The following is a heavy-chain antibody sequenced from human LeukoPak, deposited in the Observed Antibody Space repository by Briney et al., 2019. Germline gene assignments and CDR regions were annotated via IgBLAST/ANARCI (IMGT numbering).Heavy chain of an antibody. CDR2: IDNSGFNT. Sequence: GGSLRLSCAGSGFNFCRYSMSWVRQSTGKGLEWVSSIDNSGFNTIYADSVKGRFTISRDNSKSTLFLQMNSLRAEDTALYYCAKRSAAGTDYWGQGTLVTVSS. CDR1: GFNFCRYS. D-gene: IGHD6-13*01. CDR3: AKRSAAGTDY. J-gene: IGHJ4*02. V-gene: IGHV3-23*01.